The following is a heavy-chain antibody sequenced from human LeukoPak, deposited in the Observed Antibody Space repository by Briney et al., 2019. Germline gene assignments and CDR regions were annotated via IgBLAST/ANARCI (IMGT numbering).Heavy chain of an antibody. D-gene: IGHD5-18*01. Sequence: ASVKVSCKASGYTFTSYYMHWVRQAPGQGLEWMGIINPSGGSTSYAQKFQGRVTMTRNTSISTAYMELSSLRSEDTAVYYCARDNGGTAMAYHYYYMDVWGKGTMVTISS. V-gene: IGHV1-46*01. CDR2: INPSGGST. CDR3: ARDNGGTAMAYHYYYMDV. CDR1: GYTFTSYY. J-gene: IGHJ6*03.